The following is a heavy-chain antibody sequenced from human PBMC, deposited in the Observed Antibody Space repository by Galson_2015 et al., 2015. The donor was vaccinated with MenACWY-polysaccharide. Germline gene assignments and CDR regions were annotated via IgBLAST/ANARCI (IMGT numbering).Heavy chain of an antibody. CDR3: ARDPNWGTSFGP. CDR1: RFTFSRTW. J-gene: IGHJ5*02. D-gene: IGHD7-27*01. Sequence: LRLSCAASRFTFSRTWMSWVRQAPGKGLEWVALINPDGSQKNFVDSVKGRFDISRDNANNSLYLHMNSLRVEDTAIYYCARDPNWGTSFGPWGQGTLVTVSS. V-gene: IGHV3-7*01. CDR2: INPDGSQK.